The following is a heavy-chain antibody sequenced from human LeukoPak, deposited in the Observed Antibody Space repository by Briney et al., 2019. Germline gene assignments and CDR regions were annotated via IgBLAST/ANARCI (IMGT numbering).Heavy chain of an antibody. V-gene: IGHV1-18*01. Sequence: GASVKVSCKASGYTFTSYGISWVRQAPGQGLEWMGWISAYNGNTNYAQKLQGRVTMTTDTSTSTAYMELRSLRSDDTAVYYCARDRYCSGGSCYFTGDAFDIWGQGTMVTVSS. J-gene: IGHJ3*02. CDR3: ARDRYCSGGSCYFTGDAFDI. D-gene: IGHD2-15*01. CDR2: ISAYNGNT. CDR1: GYTFTSYG.